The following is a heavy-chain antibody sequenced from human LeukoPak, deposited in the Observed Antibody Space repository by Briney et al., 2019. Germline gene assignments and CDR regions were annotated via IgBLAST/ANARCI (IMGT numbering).Heavy chain of an antibody. V-gene: IGHV1-2*02. D-gene: IGHD3-22*01. CDR2: INPNSGDT. Sequence: ASVTVSCKHTFTGHNIHWVRQAPGQGLEWVGWINPNSGDTSYAQKFQGRVTMTRDTSISTAYMDLSRLTSDDAALYYCVVSVQAAAIPAFDCWGQGTQVTVSP. J-gene: IGHJ4*02. CDR1: TFTGHN. CDR3: VVSVQAAAIPAFDC.